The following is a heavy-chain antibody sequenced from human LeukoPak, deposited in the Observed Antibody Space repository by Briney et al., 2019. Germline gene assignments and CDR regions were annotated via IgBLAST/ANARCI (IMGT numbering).Heavy chain of an antibody. V-gene: IGHV1-18*01. Sequence: ASVKVSCKASGYTFTRFVISWVRQAPGQGLECMGWISGYKGNTNYAQKLQGRVTMTTDTSTSTAYMGLRSLRSDDTAVYYCARSYGSGSYYDYWGQGTLVTVSS. D-gene: IGHD3-10*01. CDR3: ARSYGSGSYYDY. CDR1: GYTFTRFV. J-gene: IGHJ4*02. CDR2: ISGYKGNT.